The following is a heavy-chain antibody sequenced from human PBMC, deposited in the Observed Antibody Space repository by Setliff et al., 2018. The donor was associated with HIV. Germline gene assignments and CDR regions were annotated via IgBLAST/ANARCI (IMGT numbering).Heavy chain of an antibody. Sequence: PGGSLRLSCAASGFTFSNAWMSWVRQAPGKGLEWVGRIKSKSAGGTTDDAEPVKGRFTISRDDSNNTLYLQMNSLKTEDTAVYYCLATALIWDYYYMDVWGKGTTVTVSS. J-gene: IGHJ6*03. CDR1: GFTFSNAW. CDR3: LATALIWDYYYMDV. CDR2: IKSKSAGGTT. D-gene: IGHD2-15*01. V-gene: IGHV3-15*01.